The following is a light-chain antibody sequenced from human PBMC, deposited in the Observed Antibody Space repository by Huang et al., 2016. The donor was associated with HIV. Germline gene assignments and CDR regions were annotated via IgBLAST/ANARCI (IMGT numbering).Light chain of an antibody. Sequence: EIVMTQSPATLSLSPGERATLSCRASQRIGTNLAGYQQTPGQAPSRLIYGGSTRASGIPDRFSGSGAGTEFTLTIYSLQAEDFAVYYCQQYQVWPPATFGQGTRVEIK. CDR3: QQYQVWPPAT. CDR2: GGS. J-gene: IGKJ1*01. V-gene: IGKV3-15*01. CDR1: QRIGTN.